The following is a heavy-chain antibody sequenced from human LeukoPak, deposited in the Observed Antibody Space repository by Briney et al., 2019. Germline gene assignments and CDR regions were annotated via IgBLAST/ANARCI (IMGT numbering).Heavy chain of an antibody. CDR1: GFTFSSYA. Sequence: GGSLRLSCAASGFTFSSYAMSWVRQAPGKGLEWVSAISGSSSDTYYTDSVRGRSTISRDNSKKTLYLQMNSLRVEDTAVYSCAKGYSGDYWGQGTLVTVSS. D-gene: IGHD5-18*01. CDR2: ISGSSSDT. CDR3: AKGYSGDY. V-gene: IGHV3-23*01. J-gene: IGHJ4*02.